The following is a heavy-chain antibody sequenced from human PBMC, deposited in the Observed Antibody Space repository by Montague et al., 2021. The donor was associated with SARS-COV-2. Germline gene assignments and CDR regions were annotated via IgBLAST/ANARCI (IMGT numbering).Heavy chain of an antibody. J-gene: IGHJ4*02. Sequence: SETLSLTCTVSFGSISTYYWSWIRQPPGKGLEWIGYVHHDGSSGSANYNPSVWSRVTISVDTSKKQFSLHLSSVTPADTAVYFCARVFDNSGYALDYWGQGTQVTVSS. CDR3: ARVFDNSGYALDY. D-gene: IGHD5-12*01. CDR2: VHHDGSSGSA. CDR1: FGSISTYY. V-gene: IGHV4-59*01.